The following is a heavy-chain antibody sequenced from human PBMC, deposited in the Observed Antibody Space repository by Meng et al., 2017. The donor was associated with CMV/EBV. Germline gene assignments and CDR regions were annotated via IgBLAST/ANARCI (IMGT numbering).Heavy chain of an antibody. D-gene: IGHD2-15*01. CDR2: MNPNSGNT. CDR3: ARTPYCSGGSCYAGPHRCQGFYWFDP. J-gene: IGHJ5*02. V-gene: IGHV1-8*03. Sequence: ASVKVSCKASGYTFTSYDINWVRQATGQGLEWMGWMNPNSGNTGYAQKFQGRVTITRNTSISTAYMELSSLRSEDTAVYYCARTPYCSGGSCYAGPHRCQGFYWFDPWGQGTLVTVSS. CDR1: GYTFTSYD.